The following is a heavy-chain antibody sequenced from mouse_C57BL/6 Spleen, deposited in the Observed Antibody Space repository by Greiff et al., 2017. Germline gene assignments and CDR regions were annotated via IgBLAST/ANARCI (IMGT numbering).Heavy chain of an antibody. Sequence: VQLQQSGAELARPGASVKLSCKASGYTFTSYGISWVKQRTGQGLEWIGEIYPRSGNTYYNEKFKGKATLTADKSSSTAYMELRSLTSEDSAVYFGAREDYYGSPYYFDYWGQGTTLTVSS. V-gene: IGHV1-81*01. CDR3: AREDYYGSPYYFDY. J-gene: IGHJ2*01. CDR2: IYPRSGNT. CDR1: GYTFTSYG. D-gene: IGHD1-1*01.